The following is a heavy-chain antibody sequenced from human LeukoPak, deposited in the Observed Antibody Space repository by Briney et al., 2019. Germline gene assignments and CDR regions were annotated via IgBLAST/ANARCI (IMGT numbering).Heavy chain of an antibody. CDR2: PYYTGST. V-gene: IGHV4-59*01. CDR1: GGSISNYY. J-gene: IGHJ3*02. D-gene: IGHD1-1*01. Sequence: SETLSLTCTVSGGSISNYYWSWIRQPPGKGLEWMGYPYYTGSTNYNPSFKSRVTISVQTSKNQFFLTLTSVTAADTAVYYCARILERGAFDIWGQGTMVTVSS. CDR3: ARILERGAFDI.